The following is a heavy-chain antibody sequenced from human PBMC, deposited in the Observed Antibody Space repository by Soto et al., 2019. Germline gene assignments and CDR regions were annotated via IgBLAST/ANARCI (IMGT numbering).Heavy chain of an antibody. CDR2: IYPGDSDT. J-gene: IGHJ4*02. Sequence: GEALKISSKGSGYSFTSYWIGWVRQMRGKGLEWMGSIYPGDSDTSYNPSFPGQVTISAEKSISAAYLQWSSLKASDTAMYYCAISVGGGLYCGGDCPWDYWGQGTLVTVSS. V-gene: IGHV5-51*01. CDR1: GYSFTSYW. D-gene: IGHD2-21*02. CDR3: AISVGGGLYCGGDCPWDY.